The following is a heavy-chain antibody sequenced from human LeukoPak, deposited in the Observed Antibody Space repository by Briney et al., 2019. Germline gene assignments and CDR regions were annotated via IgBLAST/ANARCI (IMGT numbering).Heavy chain of an antibody. CDR1: GFTFSSYA. V-gene: IGHV3-23*01. D-gene: IGHD5-24*01. CDR3: AREGGYNYDGDF. Sequence: GGSLRLSCAASGFTFSSYAMSWVRQAPGKGLEWVSAIGGSGGSTYYADSVKGRFTISRDNSKNTLYLQMNSLRVEDTAMYYCAREGGYNYDGDFWGQGTLVTVSS. J-gene: IGHJ4*02. CDR2: IGGSGGST.